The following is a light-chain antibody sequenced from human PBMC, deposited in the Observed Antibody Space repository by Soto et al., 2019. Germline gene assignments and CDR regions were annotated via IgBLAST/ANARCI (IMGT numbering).Light chain of an antibody. V-gene: IGLV2-14*01. Sequence: QSALTQPASVSGSPGQSITISCTGTSSDVGHYNYVSWYQHHPGKAPKLMIYEVSNRPSGVSNRFSGSKSGNTASLTISGLQAEDEADYYCSSYTSSSTPYVFGAGTKLTVL. CDR3: SSYTSSSTPYV. CDR1: SSDVGHYNY. CDR2: EVS. J-gene: IGLJ1*01.